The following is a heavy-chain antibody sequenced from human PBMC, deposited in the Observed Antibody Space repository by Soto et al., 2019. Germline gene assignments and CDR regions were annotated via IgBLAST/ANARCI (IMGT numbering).Heavy chain of an antibody. D-gene: IGHD1-1*01. CDR3: ARHGYGYYSYFGMDG. CDR2: IYPGDSDT. V-gene: IGHV5-51*01. Sequence: PGESLKISCKGSGYSFTSYWIGWVRQMPVKGLEWMGIIYPGDSDTRYSPSFQGQVTISADKSISTAYLQWSSLKASDTAMYYCARHGYGYYSYFGMDGGGKGNTVTVSS. J-gene: IGHJ6*04. CDR1: GYSFTSYW.